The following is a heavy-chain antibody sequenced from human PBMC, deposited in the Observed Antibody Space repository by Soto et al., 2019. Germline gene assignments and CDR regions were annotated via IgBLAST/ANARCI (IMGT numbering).Heavy chain of an antibody. Sequence: EEQLVQSGAEVKKTGESLKISCRGAGYNFDFHCVAWVRQMPGKGLEWVGVIYPGDSDARYSPSSQGQVTISADKSSSSVHLQWNHLKASYTAIYFCARRGGLATYYMDAPFKLWVQGTLFTVSS. CDR3: ARRGGLATYYMDAPFKL. CDR1: GYNFDFHC. J-gene: IGHJ3*01. CDR2: IYPGDSDA. V-gene: IGHV5-51*03. D-gene: IGHD3-10*01.